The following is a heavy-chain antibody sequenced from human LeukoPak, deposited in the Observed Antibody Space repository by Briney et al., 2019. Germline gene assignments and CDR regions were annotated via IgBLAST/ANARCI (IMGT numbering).Heavy chain of an antibody. Sequence: PGGSLRLSCAASGFTVSSNYMSWIRQAPGKGLEWVSYISSSGSTIYYADSVKGRFTISRDNAKNSLYLQMNSLRAEDTAVYYCARGESSGWTRGYYYYYMDVWGKGTTVTVSS. CDR2: ISSSGSTI. J-gene: IGHJ6*03. CDR1: GFTVSSNY. D-gene: IGHD6-19*01. CDR3: ARGESSGWTRGYYYYYMDV. V-gene: IGHV3-11*04.